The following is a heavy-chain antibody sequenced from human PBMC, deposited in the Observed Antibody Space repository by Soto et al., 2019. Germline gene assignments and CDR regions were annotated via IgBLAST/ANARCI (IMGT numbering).Heavy chain of an antibody. CDR1: GGSISSSSYY. Sequence: QLQLQESGPGLVKPSETLSLTCTVSGGSISSSSYYWGWIRQPPGKGLEWIGSIYYSGSTYYNPSLKSRVTISVDTSKNQFSLKLSSVTAADTAVYYCARHSFTITIFGVVIIGWFDPWGQGTLVTVSS. V-gene: IGHV4-39*01. CDR3: ARHSFTITIFGVVIIGWFDP. CDR2: IYYSGST. J-gene: IGHJ5*02. D-gene: IGHD3-3*01.